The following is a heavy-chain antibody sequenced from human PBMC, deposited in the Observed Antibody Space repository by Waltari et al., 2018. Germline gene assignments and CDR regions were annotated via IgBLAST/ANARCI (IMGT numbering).Heavy chain of an antibody. CDR3: TRNPGY. CDR2: IKSDGTNI. J-gene: IGHJ4*02. CDR1: GFLYNDYW. V-gene: IGHV3-74*03. Sequence: EVQLVESGGGLVQPGGSLRLSCAVSGFLYNDYWMDWVRQAPGQGLVWVSRIKSDGTNIKYADSVRGRFTISRDSAKNTFYLQMNSLRAEDTAVYYCTRNPGYWGQGMLVTVAS. D-gene: IGHD2-15*01.